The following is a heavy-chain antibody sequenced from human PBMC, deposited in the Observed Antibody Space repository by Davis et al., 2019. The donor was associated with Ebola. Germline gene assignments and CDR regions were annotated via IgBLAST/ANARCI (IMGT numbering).Heavy chain of an antibody. CDR3: ARTRGFWSPGDWGSYYYYYMDV. J-gene: IGHJ6*03. V-gene: IGHV4-34*01. CDR2: TTHSGSM. CDR1: GGSFSGYY. D-gene: IGHD3-3*01. Sequence: PSETLSPTCAVYGGSFSGYYWSWIRQPPGKGLEWIGETTHSGSMNYNPSLKSRVTISVDTSKNQFSLKKSSVTAADTAVYYCARTRGFWSPGDWGSYYYYYMDVWGKGTTVTVSS.